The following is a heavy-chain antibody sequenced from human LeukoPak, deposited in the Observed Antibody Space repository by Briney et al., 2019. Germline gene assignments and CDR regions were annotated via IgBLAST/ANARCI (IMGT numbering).Heavy chain of an antibody. Sequence: GGSLRLSCAASGFTFSGYEMNWVRQAPGRGLEWVSYIGNTGRTIYYTGSVKGRFTISRDNAKNSLYLQMNSLRAEDTAIYYCVRGDRYFFDFWGQGTLVTVSS. J-gene: IGHJ4*02. CDR2: IGNTGRTI. CDR1: GFTFSGYE. CDR3: VRGDRYFFDF. V-gene: IGHV3-48*03.